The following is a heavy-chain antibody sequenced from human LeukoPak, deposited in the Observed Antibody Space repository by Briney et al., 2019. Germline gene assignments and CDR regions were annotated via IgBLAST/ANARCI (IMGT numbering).Heavy chain of an antibody. CDR2: ISWNSGSI. CDR1: GFTFSSYS. CDR3: AKDYTAMVNWYFDL. V-gene: IGHV3-9*03. J-gene: IGHJ2*01. Sequence: GGSLRLSGAASGFTFSSYSMNWVRQAPGKGLEWVSGISWNSGSIGYADSVKGRFTISRDNAKNSLYLQMNSLRAEDMALYYCAKDYTAMVNWYFDLWGRGTLVTVSS. D-gene: IGHD5-18*01.